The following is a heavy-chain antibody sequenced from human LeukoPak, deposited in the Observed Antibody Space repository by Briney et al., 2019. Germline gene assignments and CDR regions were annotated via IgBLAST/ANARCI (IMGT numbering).Heavy chain of an antibody. D-gene: IGHD6-6*01. CDR1: GYTFTSYG. Sequence: ASVKVSCKASGYTFTSYGISWVRQAPGQGLEWMGWISAYNGNTNYAQKLQGRVTMATDTSTSTAYMELRSLRSDDTAVYYCARDPGYSSSSGVDYWGQGTLVTVSS. CDR3: ARDPGYSSSSGVDY. CDR2: ISAYNGNT. V-gene: IGHV1-18*01. J-gene: IGHJ4*02.